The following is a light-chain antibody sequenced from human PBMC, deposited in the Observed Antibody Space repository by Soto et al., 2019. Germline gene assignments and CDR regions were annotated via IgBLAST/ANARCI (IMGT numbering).Light chain of an antibody. J-gene: IGLJ1*01. V-gene: IGLV2-8*01. Sequence: QSVLTQPPSASLSPGQSVDISCTGTSSDVGGYNYVSWYQQHPGKAPKLMIYEVNKRPSGVPDRFSGSKSGNTASLTVSGLQAEDEADYYCSSYAGSSNVFGTGTKVTAL. CDR3: SSYAGSSNV. CDR2: EVN. CDR1: SSDVGGYNY.